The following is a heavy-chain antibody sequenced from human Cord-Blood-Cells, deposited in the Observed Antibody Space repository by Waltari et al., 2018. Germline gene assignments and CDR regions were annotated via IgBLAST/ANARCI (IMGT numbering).Heavy chain of an antibody. Sequence: QVQLQQWGAGLLKPSETLSLTCAVHGGSFSGYYWSWIRQPPGKGLEWIGEINHSGSTNYNPSLKSRVTISVDTSKNQFSLKLSSVTAADTAVYYCARAPLRRYSYGHDAFDIWGQGTMVTVSS. D-gene: IGHD5-18*01. CDR1: GGSFSGYY. J-gene: IGHJ3*02. CDR3: ARAPLRRYSYGHDAFDI. V-gene: IGHV4-34*01. CDR2: INHSGST.